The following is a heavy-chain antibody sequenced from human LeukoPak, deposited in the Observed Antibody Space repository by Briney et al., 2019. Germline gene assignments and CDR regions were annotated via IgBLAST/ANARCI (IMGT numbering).Heavy chain of an antibody. D-gene: IGHD6-13*01. CDR3: ARAGIAAAGADY. CDR1: GGSISSGGYY. J-gene: IGHJ4*02. Sequence: SETLSLTCTVSGGSISSGGYYWSWIRQHPGKGLEWIGYIYYSGSTYYNPSLKSRVTISVDTSKNQFSLKLSSVTAADTAVYYCARAGIAAAGADYWGQGTLVTVSS. V-gene: IGHV4-31*03. CDR2: IYYSGST.